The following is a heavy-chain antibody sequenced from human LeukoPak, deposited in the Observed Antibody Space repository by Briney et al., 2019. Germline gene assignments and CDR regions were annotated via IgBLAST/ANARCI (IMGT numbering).Heavy chain of an antibody. CDR1: GGTFSSYA. D-gene: IGHD2-2*01. CDR3: ARETGYCSSTSCYLYYYGMDV. J-gene: IGHJ6*04. Sequence: ASVKVSCKASGGTFSSYAISWVRQAPGQGLERMGGIIPIFGTANYAQKFQGRVTITADKSTSTAYMELSSLRSEDTAVYYCARETGYCSSTSCYLYYYGMDVWGKGTTVTVSS. V-gene: IGHV1-69*06. CDR2: IIPIFGTA.